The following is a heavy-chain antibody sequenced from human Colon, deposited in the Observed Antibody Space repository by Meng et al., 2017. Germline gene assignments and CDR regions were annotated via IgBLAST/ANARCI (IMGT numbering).Heavy chain of an antibody. V-gene: IGHV3-74*01. CDR2: INSDGSST. J-gene: IGHJ6*02. D-gene: IGHD3-22*01. CDR3: ARGPNYDSLHYYYYGMDV. Sequence: GESLKISCAASGFTFSSYWMHWGRQAPGKGLVWVSRINSDGSSTSYADSVKGRFTISRDNAKNTLYLQMNSLRAEDTAVYYCARGPNYDSLHYYYYGMDVWGQGTTVTVSS. CDR1: GFTFSSYW.